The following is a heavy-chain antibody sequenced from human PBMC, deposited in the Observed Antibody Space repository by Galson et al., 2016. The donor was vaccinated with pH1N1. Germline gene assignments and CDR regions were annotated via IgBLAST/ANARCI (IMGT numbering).Heavy chain of an antibody. V-gene: IGHV3-74*01. Sequence: WMHWVRQAPGRGLVWVARVNNDGSSTNYADSVKGRFTLSRDNAKNTVFLEMSSLRAEDTGAYYCVRGRYCSGGSCYSPTAEYFQHWGRGTLLTVSS. CDR1: W. D-gene: IGHD2-15*01. CDR3: VRGRYCSGGSCYSPTAEYFQH. J-gene: IGHJ1*01. CDR2: VNNDGSST.